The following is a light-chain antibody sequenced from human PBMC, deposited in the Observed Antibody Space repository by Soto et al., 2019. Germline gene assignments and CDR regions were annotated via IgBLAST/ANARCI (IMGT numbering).Light chain of an antibody. CDR3: QQSYSTPPIT. J-gene: IGKJ5*01. CDR2: AAS. V-gene: IGKV1-39*01. Sequence: DIQMTQSPSSLSASVGDRVTITCRASQSINSYLNWYQQKVGEAPKLLIYAASSLQSGVPSRFSGSGSGTDFTLTISSLQPEDFATYYCQQSYSTPPITFGQGTRLEIK. CDR1: QSINSY.